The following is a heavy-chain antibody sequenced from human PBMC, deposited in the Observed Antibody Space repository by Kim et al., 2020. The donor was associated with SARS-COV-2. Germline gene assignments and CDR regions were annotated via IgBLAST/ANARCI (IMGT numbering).Heavy chain of an antibody. Sequence: SQTLSLTCAISGDSVSSNSAAWYWIRQSPSRGLEWLGRTYYRSKWYNDYAVSVKSRITINPDTSKNQFSLQLNSVTPEDTAVYYCASLHNGIAVGNPMDYWGQGTLVTVSS. CDR2: TYYRSKWYN. V-gene: IGHV6-1*01. D-gene: IGHD6-19*01. CDR3: ASLHNGIAVGNPMDY. CDR1: GDSVSSNSAA. J-gene: IGHJ4*02.